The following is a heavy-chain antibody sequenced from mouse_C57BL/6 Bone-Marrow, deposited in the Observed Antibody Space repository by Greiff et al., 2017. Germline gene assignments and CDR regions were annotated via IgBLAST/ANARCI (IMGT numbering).Heavy chain of an antibody. V-gene: IGHV1-81*01. Sequence: VQLQQSGAELARPGASVKLSCKASGYTFTSYGISWVKQRTGLGLAWIGEIYPRGGNTYYNEKFKGKATLTADKSSSTAYMELRSLTSEDSAVYFCARGYYDYGGDYFDYWGQGTTLTVSS. CDR2: IYPRGGNT. CDR3: ARGYYDYGGDYFDY. J-gene: IGHJ2*01. D-gene: IGHD2-4*01. CDR1: GYTFTSYG.